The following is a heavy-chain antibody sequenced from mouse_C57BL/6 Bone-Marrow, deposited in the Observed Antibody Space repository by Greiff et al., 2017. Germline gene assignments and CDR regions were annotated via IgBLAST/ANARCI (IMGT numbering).Heavy chain of an antibody. V-gene: IGHV1-75*01. CDR1: GYTFTDYY. J-gene: IGHJ1*03. D-gene: IGHD1-1*01. Sequence: QVQLQQSGPELVKPGASVKISCKASGYTFTDYYINWVKQRPGQGLEWIGWIFPGSGSTYYNEKFKGKATLTVDKSSSTAYMLLSSLTSEDSAVYFCARLYYYGSSWYFDVWGTGTTVTVSS. CDR2: IFPGSGST. CDR3: ARLYYYGSSWYFDV.